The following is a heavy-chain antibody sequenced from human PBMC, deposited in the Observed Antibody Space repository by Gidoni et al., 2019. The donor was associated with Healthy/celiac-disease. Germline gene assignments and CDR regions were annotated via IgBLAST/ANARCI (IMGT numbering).Heavy chain of an antibody. D-gene: IGHD1-26*01. CDR1: GGSFSGYY. J-gene: IGHJ5*02. CDR3: ARGRGIVGARGWFDP. Sequence: QVQLQQWGAGLFKPSETLSLTCAVYGGSFSGYYWSWIRQPPGKGLEWIGEINHSGSTNYNPSLKSRVTISVDTSKNQFSLKLSSVTAADTAVYYCARGRGIVGARGWFDPWGQGTLVTVSS. V-gene: IGHV4-34*01. CDR2: INHSGST.